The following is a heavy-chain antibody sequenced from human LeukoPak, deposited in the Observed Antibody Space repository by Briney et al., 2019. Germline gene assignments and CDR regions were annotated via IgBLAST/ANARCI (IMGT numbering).Heavy chain of an antibody. CDR3: AIGHSYGYEY. J-gene: IGHJ4*02. Sequence: GGSLRLSCAASGFTVSSNYMSWVRQAPGKGLEWVSVIKGDGRSTNYADSVKGRFTISRDNAKNTVYLQMNSLRAEDTAVYYCAIGHSYGYEYWGQGTLVTVSS. D-gene: IGHD5-18*01. CDR1: GFTVSSNY. CDR2: IKGDGRST. V-gene: IGHV3-74*01.